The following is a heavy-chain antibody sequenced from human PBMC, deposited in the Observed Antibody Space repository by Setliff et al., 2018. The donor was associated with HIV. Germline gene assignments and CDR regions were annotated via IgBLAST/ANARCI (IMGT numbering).Heavy chain of an antibody. CDR3: ARSRYQLLYDMDV. V-gene: IGHV1-8*03. CDR2: MNPNSGNA. CDR1: GYTFTKYE. J-gene: IGHJ6*03. Sequence: ASVKVSCKASGYTFTKYEINWVRQATGQGLEWMGWMNPNSGNAEYAQRFQGRVTLTRNTSISTAYMELSSLTSEDTAVYFCARSRYQLLYDMDVWGKGTTVTVSS. D-gene: IGHD2-2*02.